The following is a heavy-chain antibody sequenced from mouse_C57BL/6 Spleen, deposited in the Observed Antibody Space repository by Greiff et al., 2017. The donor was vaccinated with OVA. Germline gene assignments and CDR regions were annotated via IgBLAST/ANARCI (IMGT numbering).Heavy chain of an antibody. Sequence: QVQLQQPGAELVKPGASVKLSCKASGYTFTSYWMHWVKQRPGQGLEWIGMIHPNCGSTNYNEKFKSKATLTVDKSSSTAYMQLSSLTSEDSAVYYCARGVYYSNYDAMDYWGQGTSVTVSS. D-gene: IGHD2-5*01. J-gene: IGHJ4*01. CDR1: GYTFTSYW. CDR3: ARGVYYSNYDAMDY. V-gene: IGHV1-64*01. CDR2: IHPNCGST.